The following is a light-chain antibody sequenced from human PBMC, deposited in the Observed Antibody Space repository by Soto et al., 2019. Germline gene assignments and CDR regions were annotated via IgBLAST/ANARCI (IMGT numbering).Light chain of an antibody. CDR3: QQRSNWPLT. Sequence: EVVLTQSQATLSLSPGERATLSCRASQSVSSYLAWYQQKPGQAPRFLIYDASNRATGIPARFSGSGSGTDFTLTISSLEPEDFAVYYCQQRSNWPLTFGGGAKVDIK. J-gene: IGKJ4*01. CDR2: DAS. V-gene: IGKV3-11*01. CDR1: QSVSSY.